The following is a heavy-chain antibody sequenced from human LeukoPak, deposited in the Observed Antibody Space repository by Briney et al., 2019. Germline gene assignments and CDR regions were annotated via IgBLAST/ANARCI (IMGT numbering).Heavy chain of an antibody. CDR1: GGSISTYY. Sequence: PSETLSLTCTVSGGSISTYYWSWIRQPPRKGLEWIGYIYYSGSTSGSTNYNPSLKSRVTISVDTSKNQFSLKLSSVTAADTAVYYCARVGVAGSPQTFDYWGQGTLVTVSS. CDR2: IYYSGST. CDR3: ARVGVAGSPQTFDY. J-gene: IGHJ4*02. D-gene: IGHD3-3*01. V-gene: IGHV4-59*08.